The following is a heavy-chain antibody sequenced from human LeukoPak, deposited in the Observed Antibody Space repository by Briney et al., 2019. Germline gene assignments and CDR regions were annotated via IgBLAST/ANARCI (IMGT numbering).Heavy chain of an antibody. J-gene: IGHJ6*02. CDR1: GYTLTGLS. V-gene: IGHV1-24*01. Sequence: ASVKVSCKVSGYTLTGLSMHWVRQAPGKGLEWMGGFDPEDGETIYAQKFQGRVTMTEDTSTDTAYMELSSLRSEDTAVYYCATPFPGAAAYLNNYYYYYGMDVWGQGTTVTVSS. CDR2: FDPEDGET. D-gene: IGHD6-13*01. CDR3: ATPFPGAAAYLNNYYYYYGMDV.